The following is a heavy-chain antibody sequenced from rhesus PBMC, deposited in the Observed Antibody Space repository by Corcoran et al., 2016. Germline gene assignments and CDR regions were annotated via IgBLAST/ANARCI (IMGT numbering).Heavy chain of an antibody. J-gene: IGHJ4*01. D-gene: IGHD4-29*01. CDR2: IYGNSARP. V-gene: IGHV4-73*01. CDR1: GGYFSGYYY. CDR3: AREGSGGSSS. Sequence: QVKLQQWGEGLVKPSAPLSLTCAVYGGYFSGYYYWSWIRQYPGKGLEWIGYIYGNSARPNYNPSHKNRVTISKDTSKNQFSLKLSSVTAADTAVYYCAREGSGGSSSWGQGVLVTVSS.